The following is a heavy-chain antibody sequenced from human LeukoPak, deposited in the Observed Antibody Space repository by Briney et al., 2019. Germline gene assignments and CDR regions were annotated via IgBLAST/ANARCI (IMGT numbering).Heavy chain of an antibody. Sequence: SETLSLTCTVSGGSISSYHWSWIRQPPGKGLEWIGYIYYSGSTNYNPSLKSRVTISVDTSKNQFSLKLSSVTAADTAVYYCARDASSSSYGYYYFDYWGQGTLVTVSS. D-gene: IGHD5-18*01. CDR3: ARDASSSSYGYYYFDY. V-gene: IGHV4-59*01. CDR1: GGSISSYH. CDR2: IYYSGST. J-gene: IGHJ4*02.